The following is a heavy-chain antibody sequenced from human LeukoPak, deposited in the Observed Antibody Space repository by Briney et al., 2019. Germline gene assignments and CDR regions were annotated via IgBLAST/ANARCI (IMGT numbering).Heavy chain of an antibody. Sequence: ASVKVSRKASGYTFTSYYMHWVRQAPGQGLEWMGIINPSGGSTSYAQKFQGRVTMTRDTSTSTVYMELSSLRSEDTAVYYCARGEGSSSWTGPYASYYYYYGMDVWGQGTTVTVSS. CDR2: INPSGGST. CDR1: GYTFTSYY. D-gene: IGHD6-13*01. V-gene: IGHV1-46*01. J-gene: IGHJ6*02. CDR3: ARGEGSSSWTGPYASYYYYYGMDV.